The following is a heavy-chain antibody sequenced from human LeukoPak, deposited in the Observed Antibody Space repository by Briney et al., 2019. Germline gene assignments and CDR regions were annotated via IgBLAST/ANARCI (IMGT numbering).Heavy chain of an antibody. CDR2: FDPEDGET. CDR1: GYTLTELS. V-gene: IGHV1-24*01. CDR3: ATSGGSYRNNWFDP. Sequence: ASVKVSCKVSGYTLTELSMHWVRQAPGKGLGWMGVFDPEDGETIYAQKFQGRVTMTEDTSTDTAYMELSSLRSEDTAVYYCATSGGSYRNNWFDPWGQGTLVTVSS. D-gene: IGHD1-26*01. J-gene: IGHJ5*02.